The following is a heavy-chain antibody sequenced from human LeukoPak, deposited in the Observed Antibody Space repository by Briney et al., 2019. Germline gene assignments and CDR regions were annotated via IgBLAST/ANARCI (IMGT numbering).Heavy chain of an antibody. CDR3: ARGHYGLDV. CDR1: GFTFSDYY. V-gene: IGHV3-11*01. Sequence: GGSRRLSCAASGFTFSDYYMSWIRQTPGKGLEWVSYISTSASSIYYADSVKGRFTISRDNAKNSLYLHMNSLRAEDTAVYYCARGHYGLDVWGQGTTVTASS. CDR2: ISTSASSI. J-gene: IGHJ6*02.